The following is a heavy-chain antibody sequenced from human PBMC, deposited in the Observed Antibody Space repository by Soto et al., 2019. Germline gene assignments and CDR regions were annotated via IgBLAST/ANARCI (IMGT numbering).Heavy chain of an antibody. D-gene: IGHD1-26*01. CDR3: VKAISNSGSSYYFDY. Sequence: GGSLRLSCSASGFTFSSYAMHWVRQAPGKGLEYVSAISSNGGSTYYADSVKGRFTISRDNSKNTLYLQMSSLRAEDTAVYYCVKAISNSGSSYYFDYWGQGTLVTVSS. CDR1: GFTFSSYA. J-gene: IGHJ4*02. V-gene: IGHV3-64D*08. CDR2: ISSNGGST.